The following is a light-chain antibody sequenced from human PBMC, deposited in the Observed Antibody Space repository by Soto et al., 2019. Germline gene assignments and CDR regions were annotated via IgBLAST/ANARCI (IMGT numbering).Light chain of an antibody. V-gene: IGKV2-28*01. CDR2: LGS. CDR1: QSLLHSNGYNY. CDR3: MQGLQGLQSRYT. Sequence: EIVMTQSPLSLPVSPGEPASISCRSSQSLLHSNGYNYLDWYLQKPGQSPELLIYLGSNRASGVPDRFSGSGSGTDFTLKISRVEAEDVGIYYCMQGLQGLQSRYTFGQGTKLEIK. J-gene: IGKJ2*01.